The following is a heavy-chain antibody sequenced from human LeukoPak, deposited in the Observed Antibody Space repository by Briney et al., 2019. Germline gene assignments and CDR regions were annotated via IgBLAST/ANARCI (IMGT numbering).Heavy chain of an antibody. Sequence: PGGSLRLSCAASGFTFSNNWMHWVHQAPGKGLVWVSRINSDGRTTTHADSVKGRFTISRDNAKNTLYLQMNSLRAEDTAVYYCAMIKEGWGQGTLVTVSS. J-gene: IGHJ4*02. CDR3: AMIKEG. D-gene: IGHD3-22*01. CDR1: GFTFSNNW. CDR2: INSDGRTT. V-gene: IGHV3-74*01.